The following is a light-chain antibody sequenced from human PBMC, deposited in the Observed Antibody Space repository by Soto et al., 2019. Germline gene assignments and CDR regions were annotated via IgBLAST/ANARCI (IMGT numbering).Light chain of an antibody. CDR1: QGINKF. CDR2: TAS. J-gene: IGKJ4*01. CDR3: QQYESFPLT. V-gene: IGKV1-16*01. Sequence: DIQMTQSPSSLSASVGDSVTITCRASQGINKFLAWFQQKPGTAPKSLISTASRLQSGVPSRFSGSGSGTHFTLTINNLQPEDFATYYCQQYESFPLTFGGGTSVEIK.